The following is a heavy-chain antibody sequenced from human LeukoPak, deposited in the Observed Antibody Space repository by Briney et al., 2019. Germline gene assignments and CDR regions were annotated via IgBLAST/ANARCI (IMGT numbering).Heavy chain of an antibody. D-gene: IGHD1-14*01. CDR2: LRHSGNT. J-gene: IGHJ4*02. Sequence: ETLSLTCTVXGDSITSRSYWSWIRPPPGKGLEWIGYLRHSGNTNHNSSFKGRVTFSLATSHNHFSLILRSVTAADTAIYFCARESSTTQTTPFDYSGQGTLVTVSS. V-gene: IGHV4-61*03. CDR3: ARESSTTQTTPFDY. CDR1: GDSITSRSY.